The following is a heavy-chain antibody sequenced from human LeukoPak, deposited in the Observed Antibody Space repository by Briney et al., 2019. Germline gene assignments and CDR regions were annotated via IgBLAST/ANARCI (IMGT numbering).Heavy chain of an antibody. CDR1: GFAFSNYA. CDR3: AKGSSPFDY. V-gene: IGHV3-23*01. CDR2: ISANGGGT. D-gene: IGHD6-13*01. Sequence: GGSLRLSCAASGFAFSNYAMSWVRQAPGKGLEWVSAISANGGGTYYADSVKGRFTISRDNSKNTLYLQMNSLRAEDTAVYHCAKGSSPFDYWGQGTLVTVSS. J-gene: IGHJ4*02.